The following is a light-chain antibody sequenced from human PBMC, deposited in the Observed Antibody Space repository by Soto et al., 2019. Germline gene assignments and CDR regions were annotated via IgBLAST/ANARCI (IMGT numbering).Light chain of an antibody. CDR2: SAS. J-gene: IGKJ4*01. Sequence: IHLTQSPSVLSASVGDTVTINCRASQALSNYLAWYQQKPGKAPDLLIYSASTLQSGVPSRFSGSGSETEFSLTIRALQPEDFATYYCQQLSRYPLTFGGGAKVDIK. V-gene: IGKV1-9*01. CDR1: QALSNY. CDR3: QQLSRYPLT.